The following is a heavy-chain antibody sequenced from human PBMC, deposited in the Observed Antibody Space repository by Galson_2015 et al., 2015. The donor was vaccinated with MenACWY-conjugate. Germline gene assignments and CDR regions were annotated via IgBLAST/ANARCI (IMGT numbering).Heavy chain of an antibody. J-gene: IGHJ5*02. V-gene: IGHV4-59*01. CDR1: GGSLSDSY. D-gene: IGHD2-15*01. CDR2: IHYSGST. CDR3: ARGWGWLPES. Sequence: ETLSLPCSVSGGSLSDSYWKWIRQPPGEGLEWIGHIHYSGSTNYNPSLKSRVLISIDTSKNQFSLGLSSVTAADTAVYYCARGWGWLPESWGQGTLVTVSS.